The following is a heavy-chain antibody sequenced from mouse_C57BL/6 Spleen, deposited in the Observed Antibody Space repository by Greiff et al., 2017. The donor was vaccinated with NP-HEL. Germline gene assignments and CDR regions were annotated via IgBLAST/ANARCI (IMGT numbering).Heavy chain of an antibody. CDR2: IDPETGGT. V-gene: IGHV1-15*01. CDR1: GYTFTDYE. CDR3: TRRGSTTVDY. Sequence: QVQLQQSGAELVRPGASVTLSCKASGYTFTDYEMHWVKQTPVHGLEWIGAIDPETGGTAYNQKFKGKAILTADKSSSTAYMELRSLTSEDSAVYYCTRRGSTTVDYWGQGTTLTVSS. D-gene: IGHD1-1*01. J-gene: IGHJ2*01.